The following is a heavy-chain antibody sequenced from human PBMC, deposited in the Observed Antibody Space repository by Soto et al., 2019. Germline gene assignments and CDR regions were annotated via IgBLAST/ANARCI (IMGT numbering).Heavy chain of an antibody. D-gene: IGHD4-17*01. Sequence: QVQLVQSGAEVKKPGASVKVSCKASGYTFSNYFIHWVRQAPGQGLEWMGIINPNGGITTYAQKLQDRVTMTRATSTSIVYMELSSLRSDDTGVYYCARGRGEYDNALDIWGQGTMVIVSS. CDR1: GYTFSNYF. CDR3: ARGRGEYDNALDI. J-gene: IGHJ3*02. V-gene: IGHV1-46*03. CDR2: INPNGGIT.